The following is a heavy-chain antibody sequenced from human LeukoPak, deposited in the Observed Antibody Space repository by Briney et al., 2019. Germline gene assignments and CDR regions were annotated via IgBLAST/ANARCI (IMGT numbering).Heavy chain of an antibody. J-gene: IGHJ4*02. CDR3: ARSTVTTFFEDY. V-gene: IGHV1-2*06. D-gene: IGHD4-17*01. CDR2: INPNSGGT. Sequence: ASVKVSCKASGYTFTGYYMHWVRQAPGQGLEWMGRINPNSGGTNYAQKFQGRVTMTRDTSISTAYMELSRLRSDDTAVYYCARSTVTTFFEDYWGQGTLVTVPS. CDR1: GYTFTGYY.